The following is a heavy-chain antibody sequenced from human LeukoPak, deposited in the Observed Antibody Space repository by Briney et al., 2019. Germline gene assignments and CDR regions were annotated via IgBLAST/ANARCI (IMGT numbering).Heavy chain of an antibody. CDR1: GASISSGGFF. J-gene: IGHJ4*02. D-gene: IGHD5-12*01. Sequence: PSETLSLTCTVSGASISSGGFFWSWIRQRPGTGLERIGYIFNSGRTHYTPSLNSRLIISLDTSNNQFSLKLTSVTAADTAVYYCARVKGGYSGYGRSGPASKRYYFDYWGQGTLVTVSS. CDR3: ARVKGGYSGYGRSGPASKRYYFDY. V-gene: IGHV4-31*03. CDR2: IFNSGRT.